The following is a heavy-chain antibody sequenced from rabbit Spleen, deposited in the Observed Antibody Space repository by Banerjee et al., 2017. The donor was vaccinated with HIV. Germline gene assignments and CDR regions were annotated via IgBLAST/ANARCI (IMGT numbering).Heavy chain of an antibody. V-gene: IGHV1S7*01. CDR3: ARDGAGGSYFAL. CDR2: IDPVFGIT. CDR1: GFTLSSYY. Sequence: QLEESGGGLVQPGGSLKLSCKASGFTLSSYYMNWVRQAPGKGLEWIGYIDPVFGITYYASWVNGRFSISRENAQNTVFLQMTSLTAADTAPYFCARDGAGGSYFALWGPGTLVTVS. D-gene: IGHD8-1*01. J-gene: IGHJ6*01.